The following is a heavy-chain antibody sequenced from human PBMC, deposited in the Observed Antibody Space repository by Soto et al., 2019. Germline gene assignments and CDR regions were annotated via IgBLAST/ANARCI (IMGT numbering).Heavy chain of an antibody. V-gene: IGHV3-30*18. CDR3: AKENHDFWSGPGGLVYFDY. CDR2: ISYDGSNK. J-gene: IGHJ4*02. D-gene: IGHD3-3*01. CDR1: GFTFSSYG. Sequence: GGSLRLSCAASGFTFSSYGMHWVRQAPGKGLEWVAVISYDGSNKYYADSVKGRFTISRDNSKNTLYLQMNSLRAEDTAVYYCAKENHDFWSGPGGLVYFDYWGQGT.